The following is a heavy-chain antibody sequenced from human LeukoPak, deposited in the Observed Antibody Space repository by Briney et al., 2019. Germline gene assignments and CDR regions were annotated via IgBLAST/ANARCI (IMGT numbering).Heavy chain of an antibody. Sequence: PSGTLSLTCAVSGGSISSTNWWSWVRQPPGKGLEWIGEIYRSGTTNYKPSLKSRVTISLDKSRNHFSLKLTSVTAADTAVYYCARGGLDYFDSWGQGTLVTVSS. D-gene: IGHD6-19*01. CDR1: GGSISSTNW. J-gene: IGHJ4*02. CDR3: ARGGLDYFDS. CDR2: IYRSGTT. V-gene: IGHV4-4*02.